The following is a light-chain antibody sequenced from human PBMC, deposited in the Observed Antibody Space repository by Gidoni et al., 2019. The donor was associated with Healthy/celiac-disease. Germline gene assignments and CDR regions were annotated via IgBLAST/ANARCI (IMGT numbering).Light chain of an antibody. V-gene: IGKV3-15*01. J-gene: IGKJ1*01. CDR1: QSVSSN. Sequence: EIVMTQSPATLSVSPGERATLSCRASQSVSSNLDWYQQKPGQAPRLLIYGASTRATGIPARFSVSGSGTEFTLTISSLQSEDFAVYYCQQYNNWPPWTFGQGTKVEIK. CDR2: GAS. CDR3: QQYNNWPPWT.